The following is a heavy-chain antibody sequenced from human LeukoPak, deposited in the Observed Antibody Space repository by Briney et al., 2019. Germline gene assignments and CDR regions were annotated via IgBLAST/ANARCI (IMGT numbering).Heavy chain of an antibody. CDR1: GFTFDDYA. CDR2: IYHSGST. V-gene: IGHV4-30-2*01. CDR3: ARVYCSGGSCHFDY. J-gene: IGHJ4*02. Sequence: LRLSCAASGFTFDDYAMHWVRQAPGKGLEWLGYIYHSGSTYYNPSLKSRVTISVDRSKNQFSLKLSFVTAADTAVYYCARVYCSGGSCHFDYWGQGTLVTVSS. D-gene: IGHD2-15*01.